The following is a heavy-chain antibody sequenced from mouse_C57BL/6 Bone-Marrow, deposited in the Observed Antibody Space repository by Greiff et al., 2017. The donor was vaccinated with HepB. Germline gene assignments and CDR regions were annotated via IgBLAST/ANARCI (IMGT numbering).Heavy chain of an antibody. CDR3: AVLRGYYYAMDY. CDR2: IDPSDSYT. CDR1: GYTFTSYW. Sequence: QVQLQQPGAELVMPGASVKLSCKASGYTFTSYWLHWVKQRPGQGLEWIGEIDPSDSYTHYNQKFKGKSTLTVDKSSSTAYMQLSSLTSEDFAVYYCAVLRGYYYAMDYWGQGTSVTVSS. V-gene: IGHV1-69*01. J-gene: IGHJ4*01.